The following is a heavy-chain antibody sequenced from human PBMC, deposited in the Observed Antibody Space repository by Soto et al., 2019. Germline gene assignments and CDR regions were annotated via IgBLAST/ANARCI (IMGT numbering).Heavy chain of an antibody. Sequence: QVQLVQSGAEVKKPGASVKVSCKASGYSFTDYHVHWVRQAPGQGLEWLGRINPKSGCTSTAQKFQGWVTMTRDTSINTAYMDLTRLGSDDTAVYYCARGHSTDCSNGVCSFFYNHEMDVWGQGTSITV. CDR2: INPKSGCT. CDR1: GYSFTDYH. J-gene: IGHJ6*02. V-gene: IGHV1-2*04. CDR3: ARGHSTDCSNGVCSFFYNHEMDV. D-gene: IGHD2-8*01.